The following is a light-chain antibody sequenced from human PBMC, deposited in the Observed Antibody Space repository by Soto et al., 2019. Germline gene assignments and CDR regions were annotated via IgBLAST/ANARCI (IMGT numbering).Light chain of an antibody. J-gene: IGKJ1*01. CDR3: QQYNTYWT. V-gene: IGKV1-5*01. CDR2: DGS. Sequence: DIHMTQSPSTLSGSVGDRVTITCRASQTISSWLAWYQQRPGKAPKLLIYDGSSLETGVPSRFSGSGSGTEFTLTISSLQPDDFATYYCQQYNTYWTFGQGTKVDIK. CDR1: QTISSW.